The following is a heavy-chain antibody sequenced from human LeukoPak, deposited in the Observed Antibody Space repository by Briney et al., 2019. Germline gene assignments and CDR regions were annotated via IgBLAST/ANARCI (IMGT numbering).Heavy chain of an antibody. J-gene: IGHJ3*02. D-gene: IGHD3-22*01. CDR2: ISSSGST. CDR1: GGSFSGYY. V-gene: IGHV4-59*10. Sequence: SETLSLTCAVYGGSFSGYYWSWIRQPAGRGLEWIGRISSSGSTNYNPSLKSRVTISVDTSKNQFSLKLSSVTAADTAVYFCARGPYSYDSSGAFDIWGQGTMVTVSS. CDR3: ARGPYSYDSSGAFDI.